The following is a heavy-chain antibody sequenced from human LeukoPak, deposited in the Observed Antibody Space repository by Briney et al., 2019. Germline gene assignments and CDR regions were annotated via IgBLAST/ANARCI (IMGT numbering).Heavy chain of an antibody. CDR2: INTNNGNR. V-gene: IGHV1-18*01. D-gene: IGHD1-20*01. Sequence: ASVKVSCKASGYTFSTYGINWVRQAPGQGLEWMGWINTNNGNRNYAQKFQGRVTMTRDTSTSTAYLELRSLGSDDTAVYYCARKGCFDNCYLFDYWGQGTLVTVSS. CDR3: ARKGCFDNCYLFDY. CDR1: GYTFSTYG. J-gene: IGHJ4*02.